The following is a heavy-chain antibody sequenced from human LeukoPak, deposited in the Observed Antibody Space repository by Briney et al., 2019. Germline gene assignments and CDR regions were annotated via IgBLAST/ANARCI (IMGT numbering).Heavy chain of an antibody. CDR3: ARDTRGHCSSTSCYMGVDWFDP. J-gene: IGHJ5*02. Sequence: PSETLSLTCTVSGGSISSYYWSWIRQPAGKGLEWIGRIYTSGSTNYNPSLKSRVTMSVDTSKNQFSLKLSSVTAADAAVYYCARDTRGHCSSTSCYMGVDWFDPWGQGTLVTVSS. V-gene: IGHV4-4*07. CDR1: GGSISSYY. CDR2: IYTSGST. D-gene: IGHD2-2*02.